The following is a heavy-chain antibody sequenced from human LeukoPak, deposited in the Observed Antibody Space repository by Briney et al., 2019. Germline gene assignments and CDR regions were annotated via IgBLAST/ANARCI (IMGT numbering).Heavy chain of an antibody. CDR1: GGSFSGYY. D-gene: IGHD2-2*01. J-gene: IGHJ6*03. CDR3: ARGPRYCSSTSCSYYYYMDV. V-gene: IGHV4-34*01. CDR2: INHSGST. Sequence: SETLSLTCAVYGGSFSGYYWSWIRQPPGKGLEWIGEINHSGSTSYNPSLKSRVTISVDTSKNQFSLKLSSVTAADTAVYYCARGPRYCSSTSCSYYYYMDVWGKGTTVTVSS.